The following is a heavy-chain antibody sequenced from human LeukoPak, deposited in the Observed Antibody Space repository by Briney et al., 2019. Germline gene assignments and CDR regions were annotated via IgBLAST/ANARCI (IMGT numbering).Heavy chain of an antibody. Sequence: GGSLRLSCAASGFTFSDHYMDWVRQAPGKGLEWVGRTRNKANSYTTEYAASVKDRFTISRDDSKNSLYLQMNSLKTEDTAVYYCARGSRDGYKYESDYYYGMDVWGQGTTVTVSS. J-gene: IGHJ6*02. V-gene: IGHV3-72*01. CDR3: ARGSRDGYKYESDYYYGMDV. CDR2: TRNKANSYTT. D-gene: IGHD5-24*01. CDR1: GFTFSDHY.